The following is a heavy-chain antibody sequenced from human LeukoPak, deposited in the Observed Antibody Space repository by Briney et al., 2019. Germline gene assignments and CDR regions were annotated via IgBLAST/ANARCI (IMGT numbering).Heavy chain of an antibody. Sequence: GGSLRLSCAASGFSFSTYWMHWVRQAPGKGLEWVSRINTDARSTSYADSVKGRFTISRDNSKNTLYLQMNSLRAEDTAVYYCAKDPRFSYCSSTSCAYAFDIWGQGTMVTVSS. CDR3: AKDPRFSYCSSTSCAYAFDI. V-gene: IGHV3-74*01. CDR2: INTDARST. J-gene: IGHJ3*02. CDR1: GFSFSTYW. D-gene: IGHD2-2*01.